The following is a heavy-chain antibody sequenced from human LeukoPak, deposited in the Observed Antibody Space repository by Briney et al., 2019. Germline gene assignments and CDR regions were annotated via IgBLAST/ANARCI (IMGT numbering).Heavy chain of an antibody. D-gene: IGHD4-17*01. CDR3: ATNDYGASDY. CDR2: IIPIFGTA. V-gene: IGHV1-69*13. Sequence: GASVKVSCKASGGTFSSYAISWVRQAPGQGLEWMGGIIPIFGTANYAQKFQGRVTITADESTSTAYMELSSLRAEDTAVFYCATNDYGASDYWGQGTLVTVSS. CDR1: GGTFSSYA. J-gene: IGHJ4*02.